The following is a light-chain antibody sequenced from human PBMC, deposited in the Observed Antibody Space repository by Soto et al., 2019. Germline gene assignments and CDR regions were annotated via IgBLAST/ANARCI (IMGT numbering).Light chain of an antibody. V-gene: IGLV2-14*01. CDR1: SSDVGDNNY. CDR3: GSFTSTSTLYV. CDR2: EVN. Sequence: QSVLSQPASVSASPGQSITISCSGTSSDVGDNNYVSWYQQHPGKAPKLIIYEVNNRPSGVSNRFSGSKSGNTASLSISGLQAEDEADYYCGSFTSTSTLYVVGTGTKVTVL. J-gene: IGLJ1*01.